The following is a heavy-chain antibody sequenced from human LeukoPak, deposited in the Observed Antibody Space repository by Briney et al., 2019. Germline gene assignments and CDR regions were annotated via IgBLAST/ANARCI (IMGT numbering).Heavy chain of an antibody. J-gene: IGHJ4*02. Sequence: PGGSLRLSCAASGFTFSSYAMSWVRQAPGKGLEWVSAISGSGGSTYYADSVKGRFTISRDNSKNTLYLQMNSLRAEDTAVYYCAKVREYGYSYGGFDYWGQGTLVTVSS. CDR3: AKVREYGYSYGGFDY. CDR1: GFTFSSYA. D-gene: IGHD5-18*01. CDR2: ISGSGGST. V-gene: IGHV3-23*01.